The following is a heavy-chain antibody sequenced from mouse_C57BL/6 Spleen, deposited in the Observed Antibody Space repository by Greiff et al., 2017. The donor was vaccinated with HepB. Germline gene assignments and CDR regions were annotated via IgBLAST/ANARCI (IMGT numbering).Heavy chain of an antibody. CDR1: GFNIKDDY. J-gene: IGHJ4*01. D-gene: IGHD1-1*01. V-gene: IGHV14-4*01. CDR3: TTPCGSSGNYAMDY. CDR2: IDPENGDT. Sequence: VQLKESGAELVRPGASVKLSCTASGFNIKDDYMHWVKQRPEQGLEWIGWIDPENGDTEYASKFQGKATITADTSSNTAYLQLSSLTSEDTAVYYCTTPCGSSGNYAMDYWGQGTSVTVPS.